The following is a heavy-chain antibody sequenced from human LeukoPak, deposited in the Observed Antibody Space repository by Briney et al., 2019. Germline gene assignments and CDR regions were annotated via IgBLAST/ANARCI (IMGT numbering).Heavy chain of an antibody. Sequence: ASVKVSCKASGYTFTGYYMHWVRQAPGQGLEWMGRINPNSGGTNYAQKFQGWVTMTRDTSISTAYMELSRLRSDDTAVYYCARFGCSGGSCYSNWFDPWGQGTLVTVSS. D-gene: IGHD2-15*01. V-gene: IGHV1-2*04. J-gene: IGHJ5*02. CDR1: GYTFTGYY. CDR3: ARFGCSGGSCYSNWFDP. CDR2: INPNSGGT.